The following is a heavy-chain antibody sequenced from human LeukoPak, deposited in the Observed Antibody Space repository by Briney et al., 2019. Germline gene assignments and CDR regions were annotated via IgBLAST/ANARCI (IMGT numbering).Heavy chain of an antibody. J-gene: IGHJ5*02. CDR1: GFTFSSYS. CDR3: TREEHYYDSSRGWFDP. Sequence: GGSLRLSCAASGFTFSSYSMNWVRQAPGKGLEWVGFIRSKAYGGTTEYAASVKGRFTISRDDSKSIAYLQMNSLKTEDTAVYYCTREEHYYDSSRGWFDPWGQGTLVTVSS. D-gene: IGHD3-22*01. CDR2: IRSKAYGGTT. V-gene: IGHV3-49*04.